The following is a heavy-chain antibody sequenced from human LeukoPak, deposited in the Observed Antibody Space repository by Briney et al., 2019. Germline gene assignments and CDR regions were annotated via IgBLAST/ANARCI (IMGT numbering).Heavy chain of an antibody. D-gene: IGHD2-2*01. CDR1: GFTFNNYA. CDR2: IKQDGSEK. Sequence: QAGGSLRLSCAASGFTFNNYAMSWVRQAPGKGLEWVANIKQDGSEKYYVDSVKGRFTISRDNAKNSLYLQMNSLRAEDTAVYYCARDCSSTSCYAFDIWGQGTMVTVSS. V-gene: IGHV3-7*01. CDR3: ARDCSSTSCYAFDI. J-gene: IGHJ3*02.